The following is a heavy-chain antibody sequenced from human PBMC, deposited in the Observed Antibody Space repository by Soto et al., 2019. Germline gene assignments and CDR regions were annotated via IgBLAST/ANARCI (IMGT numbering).Heavy chain of an antibody. J-gene: IGHJ2*01. Sequence: GGSLRLSCAASGFTFSSYDMHWVRQATGKGLEWVSAIGTAGDTYYPGSVKGRFTISRENAKNSLYLQMNSLRAEDTAVYYCARAQDSSYWYFDLWGRGTLVTVSS. D-gene: IGHD6-19*01. CDR1: GFTFSSYD. CDR3: ARAQDSSYWYFDL. V-gene: IGHV3-13*01. CDR2: IGTAGDT.